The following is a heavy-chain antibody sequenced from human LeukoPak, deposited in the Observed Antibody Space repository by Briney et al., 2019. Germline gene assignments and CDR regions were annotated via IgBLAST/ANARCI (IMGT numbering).Heavy chain of an antibody. D-gene: IGHD5-12*01. CDR1: GGPISSYH. CDR3: ARDGYQKAAFDI. V-gene: IGHV4-59*01. J-gene: IGHJ3*02. Sequence: NPSETLSLTCTVSGGPISSYHWSWIPQPPGKGLEWIGYIYYRGNPNYNPSLQSRVTISVGTSKNRVSLKRSSVTAADTAVYYCARDGYQKAAFDIWGQGTMVTVSS. CDR2: IYYRGNP.